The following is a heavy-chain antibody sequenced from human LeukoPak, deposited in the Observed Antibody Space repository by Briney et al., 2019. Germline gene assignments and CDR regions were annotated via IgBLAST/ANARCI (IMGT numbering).Heavy chain of an antibody. CDR2: IDSRDNT. J-gene: IGHJ5*02. Sequence: GGSLRLSCAASGFTVRNNHMSWVRQAPGKGLEWVSVIDSRDNTYHADSVKGRFTIPRHTSKNTLYLQMNSLRAEDTAVYYCARESTPLRGAFDPWGPGTLVTVSS. V-gene: IGHV3-53*04. CDR3: ARESTPLRGAFDP. D-gene: IGHD5-24*01. CDR1: GFTVRNNH.